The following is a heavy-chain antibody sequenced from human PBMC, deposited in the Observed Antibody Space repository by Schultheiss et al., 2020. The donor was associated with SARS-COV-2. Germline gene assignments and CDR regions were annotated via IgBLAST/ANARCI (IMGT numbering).Heavy chain of an antibody. CDR2: IYYSGST. V-gene: IGHV4-61*10. CDR3: ARDADDDSGSYLMGFDP. CDR1: GGSISSGSYY. J-gene: IGHJ5*02. Sequence: SETLSLTCTVSGGSISSGSYYWSWIRQPAGKGLEWIGYIYYSGSTNYNPSLKSRVTISVDTSKNQFSLKLSSVTAADTAVYYCARDADDDSGSYLMGFDPWGQGTLVTVSS. D-gene: IGHD3-10*01.